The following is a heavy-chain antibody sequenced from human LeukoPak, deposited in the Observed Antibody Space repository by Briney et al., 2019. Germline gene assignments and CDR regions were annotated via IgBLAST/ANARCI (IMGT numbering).Heavy chain of an antibody. CDR1: GGSFSGYY. D-gene: IGHD3-16*02. CDR3: ARGKGYVWGSYRYFDY. CDR2: INHSGST. J-gene: IGHJ4*02. V-gene: IGHV4-34*01. Sequence: PSETLSLTCAVYGGSFSGYYWSWIRQPPGKGLEWIGEINHSGSTNYNPSLKRRVIISVDTSKNQFSLKLRSVTAADTAVYYCARGKGYVWGSYRYFDYWGQGTLVTVSS.